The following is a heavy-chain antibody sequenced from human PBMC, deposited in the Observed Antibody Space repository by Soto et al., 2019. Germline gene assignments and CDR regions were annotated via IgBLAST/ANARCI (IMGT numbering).Heavy chain of an antibody. CDR1: GYTLTELS. CDR3: ARGSASIAARRAYYYYGMDV. V-gene: IGHV1-24*01. Sequence: GASVKVSCKVSGYTLTELSMHWVRQAPGKGLEWMGGFDPEDGKTNYAQKFQGRVTMTTDTSTSTAYMELRSLRSDDTAVYYCARGSASIAARRAYYYYGMDVWGQGTTVTVSS. D-gene: IGHD6-6*01. J-gene: IGHJ6*02. CDR2: FDPEDGKT.